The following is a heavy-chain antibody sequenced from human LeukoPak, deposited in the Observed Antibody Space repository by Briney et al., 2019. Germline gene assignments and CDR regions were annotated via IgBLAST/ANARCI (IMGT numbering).Heavy chain of an antibody. CDR2: IKSKTDGGTT. CDR3: AKGHTVTDAFDI. D-gene: IGHD4-17*01. J-gene: IGHJ3*02. CDR1: GFTFSHAW. V-gene: IGHV3-15*01. Sequence: GGSLRLSCAASGFTFSHAWMSWVRQAPGKGLEWVGRIKSKTDGGTTDYAAPVKGRFTISRDDSKNTLYLQMNSLRAEDTAVYYCAKGHTVTDAFDIWGQGTMVTVSS.